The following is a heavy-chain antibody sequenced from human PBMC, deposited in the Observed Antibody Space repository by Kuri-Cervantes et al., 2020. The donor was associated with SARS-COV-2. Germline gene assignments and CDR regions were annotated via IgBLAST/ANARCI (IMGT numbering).Heavy chain of an antibody. V-gene: IGHV1-2*02. CDR3: AASMVRGVMGY. CDR1: GYTFTDYY. CDR2: ITPNSGVT. Sequence: ASVKVSCKASGYTFTDYYIHWVRQAPGQGLEWMGWITPNSGVTNYAQKFQGRVTMTRDTSITTAYMDLSRVRSDDTAVYYCAASMVRGVMGYWGQGTLVTVSS. D-gene: IGHD3-10*01. J-gene: IGHJ4*02.